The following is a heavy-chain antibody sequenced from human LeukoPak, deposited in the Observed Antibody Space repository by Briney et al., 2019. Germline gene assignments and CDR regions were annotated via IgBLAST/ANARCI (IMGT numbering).Heavy chain of an antibody. Sequence: AASVKVSCKASGGTFSSYAISWVRQAPGQGLEWMGGIIPIFGTANYAQKFQGRVTITADESTSTAYMELSSLRSEDTAVYYCAREGDDYGVTGDYWGQGTLVTVSS. D-gene: IGHD4-17*01. CDR2: IIPIFGTA. CDR1: GGTFSSYA. CDR3: AREGDDYGVTGDY. J-gene: IGHJ4*02. V-gene: IGHV1-69*13.